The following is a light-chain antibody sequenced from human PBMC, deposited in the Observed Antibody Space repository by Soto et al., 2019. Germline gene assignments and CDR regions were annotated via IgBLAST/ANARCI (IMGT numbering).Light chain of an antibody. CDR3: QQYNSYQWT. CDR1: QSISSW. Sequence: DIQMTQSPSTVSASVGDRVTITCRASQSISSWLAWYQQKPGKAPNLLIYDASNLESGVPSRFSGSGSGTEFTLTISSLQPDDFATYYCQQYNSYQWTLGQGTKVDIK. J-gene: IGKJ1*01. V-gene: IGKV1-5*01. CDR2: DAS.